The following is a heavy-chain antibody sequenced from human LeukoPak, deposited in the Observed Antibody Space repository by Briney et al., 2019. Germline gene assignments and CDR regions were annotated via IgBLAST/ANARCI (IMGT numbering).Heavy chain of an antibody. CDR2: IYPRDGST. V-gene: IGHV1-46*01. Sequence: ASVKVSCKASGYTFTSNYIHWVRQAPGQGLEWMGVIYPRDGSTSYAQKFQGRVTVTRDTSTSTVHMELSGLRSEDAAVYYCARDQEGFDYWGQGTLVTVSS. CDR1: GYTFTSNY. CDR3: ARDQEGFDY. J-gene: IGHJ4*02.